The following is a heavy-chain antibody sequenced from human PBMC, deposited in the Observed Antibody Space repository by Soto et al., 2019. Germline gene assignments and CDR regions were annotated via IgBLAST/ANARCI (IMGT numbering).Heavy chain of an antibody. D-gene: IGHD3-16*01. CDR3: AISQDRGGRTTFIY. CDR2: INWKSDI. V-gene: IGHV3-9*01. Sequence: PGGSLRLSCAVSGFTFDDNAMHWVRQAPEKGLERVSGINWKSDIGYVDSVKGRFTISRDNAENSLYLQMNSLRAEDTALYYCAISQDRGGRTTFIYWGQGTQVTVSS. CDR1: GFTFDDNA. J-gene: IGHJ4*02.